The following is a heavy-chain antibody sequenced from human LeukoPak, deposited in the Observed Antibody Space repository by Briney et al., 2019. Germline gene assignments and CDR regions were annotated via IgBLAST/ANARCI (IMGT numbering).Heavy chain of an antibody. CDR2: ISGSVART. J-gene: IGHJ6*02. Sequence: QTGGSLRLSCAASGFTFSDYAMTWVRQAPGKGLEWVSAISGSVARTDYADSVKGRFTISRDNSANTLYLQMKSLRAEDTAVYYCAKARIPHYYYYYGMDVWGQGTTVTVSS. CDR3: AKARIPHYYYYYGMDV. D-gene: IGHD2-2*02. V-gene: IGHV3-23*01. CDR1: GFTFSDYA.